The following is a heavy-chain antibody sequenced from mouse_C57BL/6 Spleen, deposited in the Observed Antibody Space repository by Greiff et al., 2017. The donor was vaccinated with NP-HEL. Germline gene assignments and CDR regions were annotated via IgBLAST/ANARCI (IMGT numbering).Heavy chain of an antibody. Sequence: QVQLQQPGAELVMPGASVKLSCKASGYTFTSYWMHWVKQRPGQGLEWIGEFDPSDSYTNYNQKFKGKSTLTVDKSSSTAYMQLSSLTSEDSAVYYCARVWLVWYFGVWGTGTTVTDAS. D-gene: IGHD2-2*01. J-gene: IGHJ1*03. CDR3: ARVWLVWYFGV. CDR1: GYTFTSYW. CDR2: FDPSDSYT. V-gene: IGHV1-69*01.